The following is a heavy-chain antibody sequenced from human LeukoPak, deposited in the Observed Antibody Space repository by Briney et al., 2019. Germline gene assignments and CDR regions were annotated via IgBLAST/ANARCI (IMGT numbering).Heavy chain of an antibody. CDR1: GFTFSDYW. CDR2: IKQDGSEK. D-gene: IGHD6-13*01. J-gene: IGHJ6*02. V-gene: IGHV3-7*05. Sequence: GGSLRLSCTASGFTFSDYWMSWVRQNPEKGLEWVANIKQDGSEKVYLDSVKGRFTISRDTAQTSLYLHMNSLRAEDTAVYYCARDPYSSSWSYGMDVWGQGNTVTVSS. CDR3: ARDPYSSSWSYGMDV.